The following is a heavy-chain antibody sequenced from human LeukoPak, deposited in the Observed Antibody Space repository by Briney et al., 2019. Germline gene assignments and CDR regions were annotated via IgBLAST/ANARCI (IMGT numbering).Heavy chain of an antibody. CDR1: GFTFSSYA. CDR3: AKVTLPHCSVTSCYPLDY. V-gene: IGHV3-23*01. Sequence: GGSLRLSCAASGFTFSSYAMTWVRQAPGKGLGWVSGISGSGGSTYYADSVKGRFTISRDNSKNTLYLQMNSLRAEDTAVYYCAKVTLPHCSVTSCYPLDYWGQGTLVTVSS. J-gene: IGHJ4*02. CDR2: ISGSGGST. D-gene: IGHD2-2*01.